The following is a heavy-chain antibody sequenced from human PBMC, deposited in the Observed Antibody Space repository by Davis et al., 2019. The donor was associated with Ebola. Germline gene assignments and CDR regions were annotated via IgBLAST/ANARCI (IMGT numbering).Heavy chain of an antibody. CDR2: IWYDGSNK. CDR3: AKDTSNVWFDV. D-gene: IGHD1-26*01. Sequence: GGSLRLSCAASGFTFSSYGMHWVRQAPGKGLEWVAVIWYDGSNKYYADSVKGRFTISRDNSINTLHLQMNSLRVEDTAIYYCAKDTSNVWFDVWGQGTMVTVSS. CDR1: GFTFSSYG. V-gene: IGHV3-33*06. J-gene: IGHJ3*01.